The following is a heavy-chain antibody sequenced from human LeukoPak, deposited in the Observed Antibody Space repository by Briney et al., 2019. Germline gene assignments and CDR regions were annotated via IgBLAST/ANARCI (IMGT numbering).Heavy chain of an antibody. CDR2: ISYDGSNK. CDR1: GFTFSSYG. J-gene: IGHJ4*02. Sequence: GGSLRLSCAASGFTFSSYGMHWVRQAPGKGLEWVAVISYDGSNKYYADSVKGRFTISRDNSKNTLYLQMNSLRAEDTAVYYCAKEWGHYYDSSGYPLGRWGQGTLVTVSS. CDR3: AKEWGHYYDSSGYPLGR. D-gene: IGHD3-22*01. V-gene: IGHV3-30*18.